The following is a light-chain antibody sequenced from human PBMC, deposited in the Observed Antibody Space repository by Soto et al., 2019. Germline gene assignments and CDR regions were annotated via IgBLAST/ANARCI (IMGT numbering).Light chain of an antibody. CDR1: QSVGTK. J-gene: IGKJ1*01. CDR2: GAS. CDR3: QQYNNWLGT. V-gene: IGKV3-15*01. Sequence: IVMTQSPATVSVSPGERATLSCRASQSVGTKLAWYQQTRGQAPRLLIYGASTRATGIPARFSGSGSGTEFTLTISSLQSEDFAVYYCQQYNNWLGTFGQGTKVDI.